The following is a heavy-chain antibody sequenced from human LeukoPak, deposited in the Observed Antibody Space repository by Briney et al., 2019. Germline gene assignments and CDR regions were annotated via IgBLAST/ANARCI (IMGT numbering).Heavy chain of an antibody. CDR2: ISSHGGST. CDR3: AKDRTGLLVVPAALDY. D-gene: IGHD2-2*01. V-gene: IGHV3-64*04. CDR1: GFTFSSYA. Sequence: GGSLRLSCSASGFTFSSYAMNWVRQAPGKGLEYVSTISSHGGSTYYADSVKGRFTISRDNSKNTLYLQMNSLRAEDTAVYYCAKDRTGLLVVPAALDYWGQGTLVTVSS. J-gene: IGHJ4*02.